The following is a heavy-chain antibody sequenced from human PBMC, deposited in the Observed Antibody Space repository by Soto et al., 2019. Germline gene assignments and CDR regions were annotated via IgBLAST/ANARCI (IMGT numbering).Heavy chain of an antibody. CDR1: GFTFSSYA. Sequence: QVQLVESGGGVVQPGRSLRLSCAAYGFTFSSYAMHWVRQAPGKGLEWVAVISYDGSNKYYADSVKGRFTISRDNSKNTLYLQMISLRAEDTAVYYCSRYPGSGVMDVWGQGTTVTVSS. CDR3: SRYPGSGVMDV. J-gene: IGHJ6*02. CDR2: ISYDGSNK. V-gene: IGHV3-30-3*01. D-gene: IGHD1-26*01.